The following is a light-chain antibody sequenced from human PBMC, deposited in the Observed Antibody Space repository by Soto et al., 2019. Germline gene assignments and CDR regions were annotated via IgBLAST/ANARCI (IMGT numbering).Light chain of an antibody. V-gene: IGKV3-20*01. J-gene: IGKJ1*01. CDR2: GAS. CDR1: QIVTINY. CDR3: QQYGSSGT. Sequence: EIVLTQSPGTLSLSPGERATLSCRASQIVTINYLAWYQQKPGQAPSLRIYGASTRATGIPDRFSGRGSGTDFTLTISRLEPEDFAVYYCQQYGSSGTFGQGTKVDIK.